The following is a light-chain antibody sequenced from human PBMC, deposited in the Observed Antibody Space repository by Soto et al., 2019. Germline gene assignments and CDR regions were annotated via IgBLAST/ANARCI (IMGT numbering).Light chain of an antibody. V-gene: IGLV2-14*01. CDR3: SSYTISSVV. Sequence: QSVLTQPASVSGSPGQSITISCTGTSSDVGGYNYVSWYQQHPGKAPKLMIYDVSNRPSGVSNRFSGSKSGNTASLTISGLQAEDEADYYCSSYTISSVVFGGGTKLTV. CDR1: SSDVGGYNY. J-gene: IGLJ2*01. CDR2: DVS.